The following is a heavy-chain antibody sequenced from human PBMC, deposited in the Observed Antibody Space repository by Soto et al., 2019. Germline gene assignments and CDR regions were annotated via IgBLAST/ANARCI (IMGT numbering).Heavy chain of an antibody. Sequence: QVQLQESGPGQVKPSQTLSLTCTASGDSISTDGYYWSWIRQHPGRGLEWIGYISYSGSTYYNPSLKSRVSISLDMSKNSFSVKLSSVTAADTAVYFCARERQEMATNFYFDYWGQGALVTVSS. CDR2: ISYSGST. CDR3: ARERQEMATNFYFDY. V-gene: IGHV4-31*03. J-gene: IGHJ4*02. CDR1: GDSISTDGYY.